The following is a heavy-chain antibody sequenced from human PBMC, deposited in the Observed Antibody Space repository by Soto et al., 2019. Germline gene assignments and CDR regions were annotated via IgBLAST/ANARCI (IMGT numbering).Heavy chain of an antibody. J-gene: IGHJ4*02. V-gene: IGHV1-18*01. CDR2: INDYNGKT. Sequence: QVQLVQSGGEVAKPGASVKVSCKASGYTFTNYGINWVRQAPGLGLEWMGWINDYNGKTNYAQKFQARVTMTTDTSTNSIYMEMRSLRPDDTAVYYCARGPDPTDFDYWGQGTLVTVSS. CDR1: GYTFTNYG. CDR3: ARGPDPTDFDY.